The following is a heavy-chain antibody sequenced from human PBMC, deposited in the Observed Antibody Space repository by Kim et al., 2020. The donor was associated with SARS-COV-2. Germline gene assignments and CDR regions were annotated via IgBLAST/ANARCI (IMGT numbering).Heavy chain of an antibody. Sequence: ASVKVSCKASGYTFTSYAMHWVRQAPGQRLEWMGWINAGNGNTKYSQKFQGRVTITRDTSASTAYMELSSLRSEDTAVYYCARTPPFLAAAANLAGWYFDLWGRGTLVTVSS. J-gene: IGHJ2*01. CDR3: ARTPPFLAAAANLAGWYFDL. CDR2: INAGNGNT. V-gene: IGHV1-3*01. D-gene: IGHD6-13*01. CDR1: GYTFTSYA.